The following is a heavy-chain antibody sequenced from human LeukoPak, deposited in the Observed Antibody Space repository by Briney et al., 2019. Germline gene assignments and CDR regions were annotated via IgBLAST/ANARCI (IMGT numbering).Heavy chain of an antibody. D-gene: IGHD3-22*01. Sequence: GASVKVSCKASGYSFTCYAMNWVRQAPGQGLEWMGWINTNTGNPTYAQGFTGRFVLSLDTSVSTTYLQISNLKAEDTAVYYCARFDSSGYSALDYGGQGTLVTVSS. CDR1: GYSFTCYA. V-gene: IGHV7-4-1*02. CDR3: ARFDSSGYSALDY. J-gene: IGHJ4*02. CDR2: INTNTGNP.